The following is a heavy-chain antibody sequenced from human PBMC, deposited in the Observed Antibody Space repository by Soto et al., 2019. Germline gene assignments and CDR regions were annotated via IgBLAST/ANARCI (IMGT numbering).Heavy chain of an antibody. CDR2: IGSGSSFT. V-gene: IGHV3-11*06. CDR3: ARYRGADRGGYFDY. D-gene: IGHD3-10*01. CDR1: GFTFSDYY. J-gene: IGHJ4*02. Sequence: QVHLVESGGGLVKPGGSLRLSCAASGFTFSDYYMSWIRQAPGKGLEWVSYIGSGSSFTNYADSVKGRFTISRDSAKTSLYLQMTSLRAEDTAVYYCARYRGADRGGYFDYWGQGTLVTVSS.